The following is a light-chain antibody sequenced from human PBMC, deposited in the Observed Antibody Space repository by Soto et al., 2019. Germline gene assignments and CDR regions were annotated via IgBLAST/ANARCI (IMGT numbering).Light chain of an antibody. Sequence: DIQMTQSPSSVSASVGDTVTITCRASQAVSTWLAWYQQKPGGAPKLLIYAASTLQSGVPSRFGGSGSGTDFTLTIRSLQPEDFATYYCQQGASFPRTFGGGTKVEIK. CDR1: QAVSTW. V-gene: IGKV1-12*01. J-gene: IGKJ4*01. CDR3: QQGASFPRT. CDR2: AAS.